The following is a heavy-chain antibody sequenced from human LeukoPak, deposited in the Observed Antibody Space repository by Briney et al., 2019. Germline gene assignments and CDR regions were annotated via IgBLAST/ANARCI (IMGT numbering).Heavy chain of an antibody. CDR3: ARGIIVVVPAAITRRVYYGMDV. J-gene: IGHJ6*02. D-gene: IGHD2-2*02. V-gene: IGHV4-34*01. Sequence: SETLSLTCAVYGGSFSGYYWSWIRQPPGKGLEWIGEINHSGSTNYNPSLKSRVTISVDTSKNQFSLKLSSVTAADTAVYYCARGIIVVVPAAITRRVYYGMDVWGQGTTVTVSS. CDR1: GGSFSGYY. CDR2: INHSGST.